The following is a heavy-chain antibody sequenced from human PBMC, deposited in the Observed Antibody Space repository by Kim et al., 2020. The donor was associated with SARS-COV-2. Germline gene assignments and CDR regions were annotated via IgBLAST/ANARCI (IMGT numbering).Heavy chain of an antibody. CDR2: IYSTGST. V-gene: IGHV4-59*01. D-gene: IGHD3-22*01. CDR1: HGSISSYY. Sequence: SETLSLTCTVSHGSISSYYWSWFRQPPGKRLEWIGFIYSTGSTNYNPSLKSRVTISVDTSKNQFSLKLSSVTAADAAVYYCARRNWGSSGYYLDYWGQGTLVTVSS. CDR3: ARRNWGSSGYYLDY. J-gene: IGHJ4*02.